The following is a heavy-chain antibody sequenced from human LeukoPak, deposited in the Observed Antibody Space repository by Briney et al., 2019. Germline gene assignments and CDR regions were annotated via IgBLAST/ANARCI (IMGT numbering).Heavy chain of an antibody. Sequence: PGGSLRLSCAGSGFIFNNYAMHWVRQPPGKGLEWVSGISWNSGSIDYADSVKGRFTVSRDNSKNTLYLQMNSLRAEDTAVYYCAKGRSSSSRSPFDYWGQGTLVTVSS. CDR1: GFIFNNYA. V-gene: IGHV3-9*01. D-gene: IGHD6-6*01. J-gene: IGHJ4*02. CDR3: AKGRSSSSRSPFDY. CDR2: ISWNSGSI.